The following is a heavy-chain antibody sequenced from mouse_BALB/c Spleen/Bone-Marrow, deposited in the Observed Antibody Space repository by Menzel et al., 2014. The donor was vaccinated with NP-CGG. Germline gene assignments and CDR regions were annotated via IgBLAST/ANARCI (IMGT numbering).Heavy chain of an antibody. Sequence: QVHVKQSGPGLVAPSQSLSITCTVSGFSLTGYGVNWVRQPPGKGLEWLGMIWGDGSTDYNSVLKSRLSISKDNSKSQVFIKMNSLQTDDTARYYCARSFTTVVATPFDFWGQGTTLTVSS. CDR1: GFSLTGYG. CDR2: IWGDGST. J-gene: IGHJ2*01. D-gene: IGHD1-1*01. V-gene: IGHV2-6-7*01. CDR3: ARSFTTVVATPFDF.